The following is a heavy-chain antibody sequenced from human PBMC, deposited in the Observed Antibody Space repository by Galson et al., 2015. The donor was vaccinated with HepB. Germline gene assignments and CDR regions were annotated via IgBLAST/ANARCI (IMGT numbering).Heavy chain of an antibody. CDR1: GYDFSTHW. Sequence: QSGAEVKKPGESLKISCKGSGYDFSTHWIGWVRQMPGKGLEWMGIIYPADSDTRYSPSFQGQVTISADRSSSTAYLQWSSLKASDTAIYYCATSTPMVPNWFDPWGQGTLVTVSS. J-gene: IGHJ5*02. V-gene: IGHV5-51*01. CDR2: IYPADSDT. D-gene: IGHD5-18*01. CDR3: ATSTPMVPNWFDP.